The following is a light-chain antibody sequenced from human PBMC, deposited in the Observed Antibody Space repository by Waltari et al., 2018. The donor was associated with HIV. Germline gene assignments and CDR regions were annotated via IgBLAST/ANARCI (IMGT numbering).Light chain of an antibody. CDR3: QQYATSPELT. CDR2: GAS. J-gene: IGKJ4*01. Sequence: IALTQSPQTLSLSQGDRATLSCTPSQSVTCGFLAWYQQKPGRTPRLVISGASSRATVIPDRFSGSGSGTHFTLTINGVEPEDFAVYFCQQYATSPELTFGGGTQLDIK. CDR1: QSVTCGF. V-gene: IGKV3-20*01.